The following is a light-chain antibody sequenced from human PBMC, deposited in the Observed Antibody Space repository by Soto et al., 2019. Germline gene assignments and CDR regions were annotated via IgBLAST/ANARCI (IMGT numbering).Light chain of an antibody. V-gene: IGKV1-33*01. CDR2: DAS. CDR1: QDVHNY. Sequence: DIQLTQSPSSLSASVGDRVTITCQASQDVHNYLNWYQQNPGKAPKLLIYDASNLLSGVPSRFSGRGSGSHFTFTISSLQPEDFATYYCQQYDALPPAFGPGTKVDL. J-gene: IGKJ3*01. CDR3: QQYDALPPA.